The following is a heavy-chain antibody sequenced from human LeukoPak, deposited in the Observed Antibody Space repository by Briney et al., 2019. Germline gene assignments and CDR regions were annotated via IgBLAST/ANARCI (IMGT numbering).Heavy chain of an antibody. CDR2: INPKSGGT. J-gene: IGHJ4*02. V-gene: IGHV1-2*02. CDR3: ARDIGQGSSWLYDY. Sequence: ASVKVSCKASGYTFTGYYMHWVRQAPGQGLEWMGWINPKSGGTNYAQKFQGRVTMTRDTSITTAYIELSSLRSADTALYYCARDIGQGSSWLYDYWGQGTLVTVSS. D-gene: IGHD6-13*01. CDR1: GYTFTGYY.